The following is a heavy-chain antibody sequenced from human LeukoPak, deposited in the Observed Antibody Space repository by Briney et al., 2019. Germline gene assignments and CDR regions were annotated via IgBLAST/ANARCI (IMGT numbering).Heavy chain of an antibody. CDR2: IYYSGST. CDR1: GGSISSSGYY. V-gene: IGHV4-39*01. CDR3: ARKAFYSSGRPHNYYYGMDV. D-gene: IGHD6-19*01. J-gene: IGHJ6*02. Sequence: PSETLSLTCTVSGGSISSSGYYWAWIRQPPGKGLEWIGSIYYSGSTYYNPSLKSRVTISVDTSKNQFSLKLSSVTAADTAVYYCARKAFYSSGRPHNYYYGMDVWGQGTTVTVSS.